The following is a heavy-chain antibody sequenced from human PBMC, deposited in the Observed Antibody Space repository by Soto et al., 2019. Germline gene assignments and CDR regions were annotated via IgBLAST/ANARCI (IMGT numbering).Heavy chain of an antibody. CDR2: INDGSEE. V-gene: IGHV3-33*01. CDR1: GFSFSAHG. D-gene: IGHD1-1*01. CDR3: ARDDLFVDNGLDH. Sequence: QVQLVESGGGVVRPGTSLRLSCAATGFSFSAHGMHWVRQAPGKGLEWLAVINDGSEEGYAESVRGRFTISRDNARNILYLPMDNLRAEDSALYYCARDDLFVDNGLDHWGQGTLVTVSS. J-gene: IGHJ4*02.